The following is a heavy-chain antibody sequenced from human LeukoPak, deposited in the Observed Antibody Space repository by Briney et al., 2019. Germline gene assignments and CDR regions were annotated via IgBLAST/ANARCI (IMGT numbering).Heavy chain of an antibody. CDR2: TGARGDVT. CDR3: AKVHYTASFPGSFPGRNYFDS. Sequence: GSLRLSCTVSGFAFSGYAMSWVRQAPGKGPEWVSSTGARGDVTYSADSVKGRFTISRDNSKRTLFLQMNSLRAEDTAVYYCAKVHYTASFPGSFPGRNYFDSWGQGSLVTVSP. D-gene: IGHD1-26*01. V-gene: IGHV3-23*01. CDR1: GFAFSGYA. J-gene: IGHJ4*02.